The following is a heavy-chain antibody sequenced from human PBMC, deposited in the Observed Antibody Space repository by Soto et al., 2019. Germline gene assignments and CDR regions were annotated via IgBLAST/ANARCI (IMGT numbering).Heavy chain of an antibody. J-gene: IGHJ6*02. CDR1: GGSISSGGYS. CDR2: IYHSGST. CDR3: ASARGDSSGYYRGRAYYYYGMDV. D-gene: IGHD3-22*01. V-gene: IGHV4-30-2*01. Sequence: SETPSPTCAVSGGSISSGGYSWSCVRQPPGKGLERIGYIYHSGSTYYNPSLKSGATIPVLRCKNQFYLKLSPVTAEDAAVYYCASARGDSSGYYRGRAYYYYGMDVWGQGTTVTVSS.